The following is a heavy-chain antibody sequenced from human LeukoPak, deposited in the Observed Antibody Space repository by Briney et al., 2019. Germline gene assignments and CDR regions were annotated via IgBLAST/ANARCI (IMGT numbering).Heavy chain of an antibody. J-gene: IGHJ4*02. CDR3: TTGSATGTGSGY. CDR2: ISWNSGSI. Sequence: GGSLRLSCAASGFTFDDYAMHWVRQAPGKGLEWVSGISWNSGSIGYADSVKGRFTISRDNAKNSLYLQMNSLKSEDTAVYYCTTGSATGTGSGYWGQGTLVTVSS. D-gene: IGHD6-13*01. V-gene: IGHV3-9*01. CDR1: GFTFDDYA.